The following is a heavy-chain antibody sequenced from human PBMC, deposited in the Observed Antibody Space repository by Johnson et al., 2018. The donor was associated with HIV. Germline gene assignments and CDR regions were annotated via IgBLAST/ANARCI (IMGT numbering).Heavy chain of an antibody. CDR3: AKGRIISVAGTMDAFDI. J-gene: IGHJ3*02. V-gene: IGHV3-30*18. CDR1: GFTFSSYG. Sequence: QVQLVESGGGVVQPGRSLRLSCAASGFTFSSYGMHWVRQAPGKGLEWVAVISYDGSNKYYADSVKGRFTISRDNSKNSLYLQMNSLRGEDTALYYCAKGRIISVAGTMDAFDIWGQGTMVTVSS. CDR2: ISYDGSNK. D-gene: IGHD6-19*01.